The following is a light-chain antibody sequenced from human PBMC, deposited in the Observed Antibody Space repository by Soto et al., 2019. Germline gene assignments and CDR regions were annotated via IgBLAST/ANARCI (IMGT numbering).Light chain of an antibody. CDR1: SSDVGGYNF. CDR2: EVS. V-gene: IGLV2-14*01. J-gene: IGLJ1*01. CDR3: YSYRGYYTRV. Sequence: QSVLAQPASVSGSPGQSITTSCTVTSSDVGGYNFVSWYQQHPGRAPKLLIYEVSRRPSGVSNRFSGSKSGDTASLTISGLQAEDEADYYCYSYRGYYTRVFGTGTKVTVL.